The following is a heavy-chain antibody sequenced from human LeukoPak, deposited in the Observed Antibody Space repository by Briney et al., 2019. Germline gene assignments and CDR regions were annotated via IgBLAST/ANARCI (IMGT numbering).Heavy chain of an antibody. CDR1: GFTFSGYG. V-gene: IGHV3-30*18. D-gene: IGHD1-7*01. CDR2: ISYDGSNK. CDR3: AKATGYNWNYKIDY. J-gene: IGHJ4*02. Sequence: GGSLRLSCAASGFTFSGYGMHWVRQAPGKGLEWVAVISYDGSNKYYADSVKGRFTISRDNSKNTLYLQMNSLRAEDTAVYYCAKATGYNWNYKIDYWGQGTLVTVSS.